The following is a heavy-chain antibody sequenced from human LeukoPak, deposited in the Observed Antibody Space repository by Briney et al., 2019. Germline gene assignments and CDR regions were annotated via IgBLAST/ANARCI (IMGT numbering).Heavy chain of an antibody. J-gene: IGHJ4*02. Sequence: SETLSLTCTVSGGSISSRSYYWGWIRQPPGKGLEWIGSIYYSGSTYYNPSLKSRVTISVDTSKNQFSLKLSSVTAADTAVYYCARLYCSSGICYLDYWGQGNLVTVSS. D-gene: IGHD2-15*01. CDR3: ARLYCSSGICYLDY. V-gene: IGHV4-39*01. CDR2: IYYSGST. CDR1: GGSISSRSYY.